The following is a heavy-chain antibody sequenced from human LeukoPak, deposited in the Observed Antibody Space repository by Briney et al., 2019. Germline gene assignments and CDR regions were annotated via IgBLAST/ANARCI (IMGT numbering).Heavy chain of an antibody. D-gene: IGHD6-19*01. CDR2: IWYDGNKK. CDR1: GFTFSIYG. Sequence: GGSLRLSCAASGFTFSIYGMHWVRQAPGKGLEWVAVIWYDGNKKYYADSVKGRFTISRDNFKNTLDLQVNGLRAEDTALYYCARDRGILVTGNLDSWGQGTLVTVSS. CDR3: ARDRGILVTGNLDS. V-gene: IGHV3-33*01. J-gene: IGHJ4*02.